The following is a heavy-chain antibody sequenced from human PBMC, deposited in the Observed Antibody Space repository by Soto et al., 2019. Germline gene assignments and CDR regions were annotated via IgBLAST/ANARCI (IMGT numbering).Heavy chain of an antibody. CDR1: GGSFSGYY. D-gene: IGHD3-9*01. Sequence: SETLSLTCAVHGGSFSGYYWSWIRQPPGKGLEWIGEINHSGSTNYNPSLKSRVTISVDTSKNQFSLKLSSVTAADTAVYYCARAPIQYDILTGLTRYFDYWGQGTLVTVSS. CDR2: INHSGST. V-gene: IGHV4-34*01. J-gene: IGHJ4*02. CDR3: ARAPIQYDILTGLTRYFDY.